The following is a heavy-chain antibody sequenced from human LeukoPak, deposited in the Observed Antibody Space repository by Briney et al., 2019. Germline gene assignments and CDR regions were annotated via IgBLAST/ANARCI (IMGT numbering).Heavy chain of an antibody. CDR1: GFTFSSYW. D-gene: IGHD6-13*01. Sequence: GSLRLSCAASGFTFSSYWMSWVRPAPGKGLEWVANIKQDGSEKYYVDSVKGRFTISRDNAKNSLYLQMNSLRAEDTAVYYCARSPPSSSWYGDYWGQGALVTVSS. J-gene: IGHJ4*02. CDR3: ARSPPSSSWYGDY. V-gene: IGHV3-7*01. CDR2: IKQDGSEK.